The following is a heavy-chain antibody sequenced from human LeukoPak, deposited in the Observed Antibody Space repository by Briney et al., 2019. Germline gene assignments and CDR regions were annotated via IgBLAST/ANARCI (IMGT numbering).Heavy chain of an antibody. CDR3: ARDRGELPSKKSFDY. J-gene: IGHJ4*02. CDR2: ISAYNGNT. V-gene: IGHV1-18*01. D-gene: IGHD1-26*01. Sequence: ASVKVSCKASGYTFTSYGISWVRQAPGQGLEWMGWISAYNGNTNYAQKLQGRVTMTTDTSTSTAYMELRSLRSDDTAVYYCARDRGELPSKKSFDYWGQGTLVTVSS. CDR1: GYTFTSYG.